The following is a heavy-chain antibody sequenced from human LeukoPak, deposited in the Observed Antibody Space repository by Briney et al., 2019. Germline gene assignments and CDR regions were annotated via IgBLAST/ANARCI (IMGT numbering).Heavy chain of an antibody. V-gene: IGHV3-30*02. CDR2: IRYDGSDK. J-gene: IGHJ4*02. CDR3: AKLVGATEDY. CDR1: GFIFRDYG. D-gene: IGHD1-26*01. Sequence: GGSLRLSCGASGFIFRDYGMHWVRQAPGKGLEWVAFIRYDGSDKYYADSVKGRFTISRDNSKNTLYLQMNSLRAEDTAVYYCAKLVGATEDYWGQGTLVTVSS.